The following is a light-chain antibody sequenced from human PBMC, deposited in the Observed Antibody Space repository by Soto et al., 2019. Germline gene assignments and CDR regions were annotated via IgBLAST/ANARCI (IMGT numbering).Light chain of an antibody. V-gene: IGKV1-5*01. CDR3: QQYSSSTT. Sequence: IQLTQSPSSLSASVGDRVTIAFRASRSISPWLAWYQQKPGKPPKLLIYGASSLAAGVPSRLSGSGSGTDFTLTISSLQPDDFPSYYCQQYSSSTTFGQGTKVDIK. J-gene: IGKJ1*01. CDR1: RSISPW. CDR2: GAS.